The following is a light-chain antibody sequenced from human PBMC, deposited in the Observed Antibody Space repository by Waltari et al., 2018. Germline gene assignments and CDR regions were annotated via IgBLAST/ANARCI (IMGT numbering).Light chain of an antibody. CDR3: SSYTATSNGLARV. V-gene: IGLV2-14*01. Sequence: QSALTQPASVSASPGQSITISCTGPGSDIGAYNFVSWHQQHPATPPNPLSFPANRPPGRPPTLVIFRVNGRPSGVSPRFSGSKSAYTASLTISGLQAEDEADYYCSSYTATSNGLARVFGGGTKLTVL. CDR1: GSDIGAYNF. J-gene: IGLJ2*01. CDR2: RVN.